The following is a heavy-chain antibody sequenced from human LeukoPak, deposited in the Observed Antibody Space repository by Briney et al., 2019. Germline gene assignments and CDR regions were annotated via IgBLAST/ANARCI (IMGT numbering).Heavy chain of an antibody. CDR3: AKDGSYDYVWGSYRSLYYFDY. Sequence: GGSLRLSCAASGFTFSSSAMHWVRQAPDKGLEWVAVISYDGSNKYYADSVKGRFTISRDNSKNTLYLQMNSLRAEDTAVYYCAKDGSYDYVWGSYRSLYYFDYWGQGTLVTVSS. D-gene: IGHD3-16*02. J-gene: IGHJ4*02. CDR1: GFTFSSSA. V-gene: IGHV3-30-3*01. CDR2: ISYDGSNK.